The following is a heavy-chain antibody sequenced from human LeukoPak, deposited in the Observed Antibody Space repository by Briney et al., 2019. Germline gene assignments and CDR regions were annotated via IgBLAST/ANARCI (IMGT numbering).Heavy chain of an antibody. J-gene: IGHJ4*02. V-gene: IGHV3-21*01. CDR1: GFTFSTYA. CDR2: ISSSSSYI. Sequence: KTGGSLRLSCAASGFTFSTYAMNWVRQAPGKGLERVSSISSSSSYIYYADSVKGRFTISRDNAKNSLYLQMNSLRAEDTAVYFCARDQGYCSGATCYSIRWDYWGQGTLVTVSS. CDR3: ARDQGYCSGATCYSIRWDY. D-gene: IGHD2-15*01.